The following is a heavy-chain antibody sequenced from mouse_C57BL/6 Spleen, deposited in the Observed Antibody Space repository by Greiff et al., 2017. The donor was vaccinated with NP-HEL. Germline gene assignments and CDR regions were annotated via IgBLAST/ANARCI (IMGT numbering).Heavy chain of an antibody. Sequence: QVQLQQSGPELVKPGASVKISCKASGYAFSSSWMNWVKQRPGKGLEWIGRIYPGDGDTNYNGKFKGKATLTADKSSSTAYMQLSSLTSEDSAVYFCERGDITTVVATNFDYWGQGTTLTVSS. J-gene: IGHJ2*01. CDR2: IYPGDGDT. CDR3: ERGDITTVVATNFDY. V-gene: IGHV1-82*01. D-gene: IGHD1-1*01. CDR1: GYAFSSSW.